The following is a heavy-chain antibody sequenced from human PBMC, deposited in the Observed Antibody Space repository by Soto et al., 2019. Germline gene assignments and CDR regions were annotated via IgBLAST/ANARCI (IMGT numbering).Heavy chain of an antibody. D-gene: IGHD2-15*01. CDR3: ARSGGLDRDFNY. V-gene: IGHV1-69*12. Sequence: QVQLVQSGAEVKKPGSSVKVSCKASGGTFSSDSFSWVRQAPGQGLEWMGGIIQMFDKPIYAQKFQDRVTITADESPSTAYMQLSSLRYGDTAVYYCARSGGLDRDFNYWGQGSLVTVSS. CDR1: GGTFSSDS. J-gene: IGHJ4*02. CDR2: IIQMFDKP.